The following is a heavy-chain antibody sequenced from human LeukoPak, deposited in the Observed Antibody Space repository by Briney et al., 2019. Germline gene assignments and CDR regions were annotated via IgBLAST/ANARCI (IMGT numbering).Heavy chain of an antibody. D-gene: IGHD4-11*01. Sequence: GGSLRLSCAASGFTFSSYAMSWVRQAPGKGLEWVSAISGSGGSTYYADSVKGRFTISRDNSKNTLYLQMNSLRAEDTAVYYCARRQTTVTKGRDYFDYWGQGTLVTVSS. J-gene: IGHJ4*02. V-gene: IGHV3-23*01. CDR2: ISGSGGST. CDR3: ARRQTTVTKGRDYFDY. CDR1: GFTFSSYA.